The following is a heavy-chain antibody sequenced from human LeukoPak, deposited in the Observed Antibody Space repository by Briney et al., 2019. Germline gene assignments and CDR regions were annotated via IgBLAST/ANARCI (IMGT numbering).Heavy chain of an antibody. CDR1: GFTFSSFW. CDR2: IKQDGSEK. CDR3: AREGITAAADY. Sequence: GGSLRLSCAASGFTFSSFWMSWVRQAPGKGLEWVANIKQDGSEKYYVDSVKGRFTISRDNAKNSLYLQLNSLRAEDTAVYYCAREGITAAADYWGQGTLVTVSS. J-gene: IGHJ4*02. V-gene: IGHV3-7*01. D-gene: IGHD6-13*01.